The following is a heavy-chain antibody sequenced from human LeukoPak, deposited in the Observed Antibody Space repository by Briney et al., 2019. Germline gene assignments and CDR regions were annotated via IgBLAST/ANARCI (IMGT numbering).Heavy chain of an antibody. CDR3: ARDLIVGATFNPTADY. D-gene: IGHD1-26*01. V-gene: IGHV1-2*02. J-gene: IGHJ4*02. CDR2: INPNSGGT. CDR1: GYTFTGYY. Sequence: ASVKVSCKASGYTFTGYYMHWVRQAPGQGLEWMGWINPNSGGTNYAQKFQGRVTMTRDTSISTAYMELSRLRSDDAAVYYCARDLIVGATFNPTADYWGQGTLVTVSS.